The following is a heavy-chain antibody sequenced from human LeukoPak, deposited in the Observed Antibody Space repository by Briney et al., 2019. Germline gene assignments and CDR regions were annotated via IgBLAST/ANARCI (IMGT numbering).Heavy chain of an antibody. CDR3: AKDKYSSSSIFDY. V-gene: IGHV3-23*01. CDR1: GFSFSSYA. J-gene: IGHJ4*02. CDR2: ISGGGGNT. D-gene: IGHD6-6*01. Sequence: GGCLRLSCAASGFSFSSYAMSWVRQAPGKGLEWVSVISGGGGNTYYADSVKGRFTISRDNSKNTLYLQMNSLRAEDTAVYYCAKDKYSSSSIFDYWGQGTLVTVSS.